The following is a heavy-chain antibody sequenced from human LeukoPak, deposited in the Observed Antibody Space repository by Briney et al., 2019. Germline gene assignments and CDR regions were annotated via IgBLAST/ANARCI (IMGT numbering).Heavy chain of an antibody. Sequence: GGSLRLSCAASGFTFSSYAMIWVRQAPGKGLEWISVVSDSGASTYHADSVKGRFTIYRDNSKNTLYLQMNSLRAEDTAVYYCAVSFYYYYMDVWGKGTTVTVSS. CDR2: VSDSGAST. CDR3: AVSFYYYYMDV. J-gene: IGHJ6*03. D-gene: IGHD1-7*01. CDR1: GFTFSSYA. V-gene: IGHV3-23*01.